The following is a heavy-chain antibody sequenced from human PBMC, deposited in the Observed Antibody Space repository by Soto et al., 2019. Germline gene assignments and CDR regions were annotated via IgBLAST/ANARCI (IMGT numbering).Heavy chain of an antibody. V-gene: IGHV3-21*01. Sequence: GGSPRLSCVASGFTVSSYSVNGVRQAPGKGLEWVASIRNDNADIYYADSVKGRFTISRDNSKNTLYLQMNSLRAEDTAVYYCALSWYSYYFDLWGQGTLVTVYS. CDR1: GFTVSSYS. D-gene: IGHD1-1*01. CDR2: IRNDNADI. J-gene: IGHJ4*02. CDR3: ALSWYSYYFDL.